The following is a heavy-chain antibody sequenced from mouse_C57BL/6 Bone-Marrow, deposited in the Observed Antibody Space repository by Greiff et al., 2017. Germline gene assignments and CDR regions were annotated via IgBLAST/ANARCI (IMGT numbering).Heavy chain of an antibody. Sequence: EVTLMESGGGLVKPGGSLKLSCAASGSTFSDYGMHWVRQSPETGLEWFAYISSGSSTIYYADTVKGRFTISRYNAKNTLFLQITSLRSEDTAMYYCARDVYLFDYWGQGTTLTVSS. CDR3: ARDVYLFDY. D-gene: IGHD2-3*01. CDR1: GSTFSDYG. J-gene: IGHJ2*01. CDR2: ISSGSSTI. V-gene: IGHV5-17*01.